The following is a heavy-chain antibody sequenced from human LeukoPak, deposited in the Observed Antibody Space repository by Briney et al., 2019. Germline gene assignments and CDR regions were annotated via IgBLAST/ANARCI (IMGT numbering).Heavy chain of an antibody. Sequence: PSETLSLTCTVSGGSISSSSYYWGWIRHPPGKGLEWIGRIYYSGSTYYNPSLKRRVTITVDTSKNQFSLKLSSVTAADTAVYYCARDREGSWTTVTTPFDYWGQGTLVTVSS. CDR2: IYYSGST. CDR3: ARDREGSWTTVTTPFDY. V-gene: IGHV4-39*07. CDR1: GGSISSSSYY. D-gene: IGHD4-17*01. J-gene: IGHJ4*02.